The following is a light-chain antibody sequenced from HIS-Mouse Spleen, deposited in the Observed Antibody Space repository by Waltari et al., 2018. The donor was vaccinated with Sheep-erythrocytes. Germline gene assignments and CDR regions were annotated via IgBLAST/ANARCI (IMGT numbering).Light chain of an antibody. CDR2: EVS. CDR1: SSAVGGYNY. CDR3: SSYAGSNNYV. V-gene: IGLV2-8*01. J-gene: IGLJ1*01. Sequence: QSALTQPPSASGSPGQSVTISCTRTSSAVGGYNYFSWYQQHPGKAPKLMIYEVSKRPSGVPDRFSGSKSGNTASLTVSGLQAEDEADYYCSSYAGSNNYVFGTGTKVTVL.